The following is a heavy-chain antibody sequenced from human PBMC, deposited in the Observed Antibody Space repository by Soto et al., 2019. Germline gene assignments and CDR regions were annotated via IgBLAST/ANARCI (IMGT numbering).Heavy chain of an antibody. CDR3: ARHTRYSSGWYYFDY. CDR1: GGSVNSENYY. Sequence: ETLSLTCNVSGGSVNSENYYWSWIRQPPGKGLEWVGYISYSGSTNYSPSLKGRVTISVDTSKNQFSLKLSSVTAADTAVYYCARHTRYSSGWYYFDYWGQGTLVTVSS. V-gene: IGHV4-61*01. D-gene: IGHD6-19*01. CDR2: ISYSGST. J-gene: IGHJ4*02.